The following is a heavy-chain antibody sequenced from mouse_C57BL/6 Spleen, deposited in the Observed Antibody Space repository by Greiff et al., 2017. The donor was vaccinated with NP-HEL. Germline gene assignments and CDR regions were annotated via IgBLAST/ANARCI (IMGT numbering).Heavy chain of an antibody. D-gene: IGHD2-4*01. CDR3: ARRHYEAWFAY. Sequence: QVHVKQSGAELVKPGASVKMSCKASGYTFTSYWITWVKQRPGQGLEWIGDIYPGSGSTNYNEKFKGKATLTVDTSSSTAYMQSSSLSSGDSAVYYGARRHYEAWFAYWGQGTLVTVSA. CDR1: GYTFTSYW. J-gene: IGHJ3*01. CDR2: IYPGSGST. V-gene: IGHV1-55*01.